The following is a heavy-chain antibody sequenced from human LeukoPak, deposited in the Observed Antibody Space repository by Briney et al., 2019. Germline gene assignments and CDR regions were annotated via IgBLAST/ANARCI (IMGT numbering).Heavy chain of an antibody. CDR3: ARGSVVAIGPHGV. CDR2: IYTGGTT. J-gene: IGHJ6*02. Sequence: GGSLRLSCAASGFTFSSYSMNWVRQAPGKGLEWVSVIYTGGTTYYADSVKGRFTISRDNSKNTLFLQMNSLRAEDTAVYFCARGSVVAIGPHGVWGQGTTVTVSS. V-gene: IGHV3-53*01. D-gene: IGHD2-21*01. CDR1: GFTFSSYS.